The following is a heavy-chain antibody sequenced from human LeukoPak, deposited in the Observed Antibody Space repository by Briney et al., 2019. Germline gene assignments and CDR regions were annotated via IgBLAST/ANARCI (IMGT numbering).Heavy chain of an antibody. Sequence: ASVKVSCKASGYTFTGYYMHWVRQAPGQGLEWMGWINPNSGGTKYAQKFQGRVTMTRDTSISTAYMELSGLRSDDTAVYYCARAYGSGSYYANDYWGQGTLVTVSS. J-gene: IGHJ4*02. CDR1: GYTFTGYY. CDR2: INPNSGGT. V-gene: IGHV1-2*02. CDR3: ARAYGSGSYYANDY. D-gene: IGHD3-10*01.